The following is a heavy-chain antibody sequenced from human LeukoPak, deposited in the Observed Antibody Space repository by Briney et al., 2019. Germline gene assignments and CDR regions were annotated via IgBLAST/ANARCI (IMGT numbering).Heavy chain of an antibody. CDR2: IYTSGST. CDR3: ARAPGIPAESYYYYMDV. D-gene: IGHD2-2*01. V-gene: IGHV4-61*02. J-gene: IGHJ6*03. Sequence: SQTLSLTCTVSGGSISSGSYYWSWIRQPAGKGLEWIGRIYTSGSTNYNPSLKGRVTISVDTSKNQFSLKLSSVTAADTAVYYCARAPGIPAESYYYYMDVWGKGTTVTVSS. CDR1: GGSISSGSYY.